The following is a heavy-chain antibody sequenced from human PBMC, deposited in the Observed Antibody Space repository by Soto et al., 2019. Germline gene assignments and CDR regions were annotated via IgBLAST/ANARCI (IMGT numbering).Heavy chain of an antibody. CDR3: ARDRDHTYDY. V-gene: IGHV1-69*01. CDR2: IIPIFGTT. J-gene: IGHJ4*02. CDR1: GGTFSSFA. Sequence: QVQLVQSGAEVNKPGSSVQVSCKAAGGTFSSFAISWVRQAPGQGLEWMGGIIPIFGTTNYAQKFQGRVTITADESTSTAYMEVTTLRSEDTAVYYCARDRDHTYDYWGQGTLVTVSS.